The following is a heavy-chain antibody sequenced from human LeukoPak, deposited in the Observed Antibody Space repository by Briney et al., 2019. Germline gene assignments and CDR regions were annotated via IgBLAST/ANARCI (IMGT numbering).Heavy chain of an antibody. Sequence: PSETLSLTCAVYGGSFSGYYWSWIRQPPGKGLEWIGEINHSGSTNYNPSLKSRVTISVDTSKNQFSLKLSSVIAADTAVYYCARGLGVGSSGWYGAYYFDYWGQGTLVTVSS. D-gene: IGHD6-19*01. V-gene: IGHV4-34*01. J-gene: IGHJ4*02. CDR2: INHSGST. CDR1: GGSFSGYY. CDR3: ARGLGVGSSGWYGAYYFDY.